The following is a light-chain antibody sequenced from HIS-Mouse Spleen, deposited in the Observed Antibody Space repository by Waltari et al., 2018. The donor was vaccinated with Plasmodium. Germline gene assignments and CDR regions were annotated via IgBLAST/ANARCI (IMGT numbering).Light chain of an antibody. CDR1: QSVSSN. Sequence: EIVMTQSPATLSVSPGERATPSCSASQSVSSNLAWYQQKPGPAPRLLIYGASTRATGIPARFSGSGSGTEFTLTISSLQSEDFAVYYCQQYNTWSFTFGPGTKVDIK. CDR3: QQYNTWSFT. CDR2: GAS. J-gene: IGKJ3*01. V-gene: IGKV3-15*01.